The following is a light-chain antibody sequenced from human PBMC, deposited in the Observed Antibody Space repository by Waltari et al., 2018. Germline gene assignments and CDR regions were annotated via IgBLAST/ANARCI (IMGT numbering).Light chain of an antibody. CDR3: QHYSLSPWT. V-gene: IGKV3-20*01. J-gene: IGKJ1*01. Sequence: EVVLTQSPVSLSVSPGDSATLSCRASQTISSSYIAWYQRRHGQAPRLLIYAASTRADGVPDRFGGSGSGTHFTLTINGLEPEDVAVYYCQHYSLSPWTFGRGTTV. CDR1: QTISSSY. CDR2: AAS.